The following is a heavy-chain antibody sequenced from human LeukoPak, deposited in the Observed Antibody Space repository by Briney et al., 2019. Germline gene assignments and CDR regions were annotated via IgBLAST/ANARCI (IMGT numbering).Heavy chain of an antibody. Sequence: GGSLRLSCAASGFTFSNSWMSWVRQAPGKGLVWVASIKQDGSEKYYVDSVKGRFTISRDNAKNSLYLQMNSLRAEDTALYYCARDRRGVGYRPQYYYYYYMDVWGKGTTVTVSS. V-gene: IGHV3-7*01. D-gene: IGHD5-24*01. J-gene: IGHJ6*03. CDR2: IKQDGSEK. CDR3: ARDRRGVGYRPQYYYYYYMDV. CDR1: GFTFSNSW.